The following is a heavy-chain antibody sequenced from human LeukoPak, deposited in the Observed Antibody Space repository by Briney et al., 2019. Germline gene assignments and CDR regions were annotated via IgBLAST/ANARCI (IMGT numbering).Heavy chain of an antibody. J-gene: IGHJ4*02. V-gene: IGHV4-61*02. Sequence: SETLSLTCSVSGDSITSGDSYWTWIRQPAGKGLEWIGLIYTSGSTKYNPSLKSRITISLDTSKNQFSLKLSSATAADTAVYYCAREGWGSDYWGQGTLVTVSS. D-gene: IGHD7-27*01. CDR1: GDSITSGDSY. CDR2: IYTSGST. CDR3: AREGWGSDY.